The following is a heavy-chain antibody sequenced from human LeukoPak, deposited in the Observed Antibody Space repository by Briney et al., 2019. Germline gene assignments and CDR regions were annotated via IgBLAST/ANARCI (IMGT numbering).Heavy chain of an antibody. V-gene: IGHV1-69*05. CDR1: GGTFSSYA. CDR3: ARGIVGATTGDAFDI. CDR2: IIPIFGTA. D-gene: IGHD1-26*01. Sequence: ASVKVSSKASGGTFSSYAISWVRQAPGQGLEWMGRIIPIFGTANYAQKFQGRVTVTTDESTSTAYMELSSLRSEDTAVYYCARGIVGATTGDAFDIWGQGTMVTVSS. J-gene: IGHJ3*02.